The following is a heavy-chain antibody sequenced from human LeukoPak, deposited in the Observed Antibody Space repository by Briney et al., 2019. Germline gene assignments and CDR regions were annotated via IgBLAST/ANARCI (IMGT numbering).Heavy chain of an antibody. CDR1: GFTFSSYA. D-gene: IGHD6-19*01. CDR2: ISGSGGST. J-gene: IGHJ4*02. Sequence: PGGSLRLSCAASGFTFSSYAMSWVRQAPGKGLEWVSAISGSGGSTYYADSVKGRVTISRDNSKDTLYLQLNSLRADDTAVYYCAKDARRTSGWYHFDSWGQGTLVTVSS. CDR3: AKDARRTSGWYHFDS. V-gene: IGHV3-23*01.